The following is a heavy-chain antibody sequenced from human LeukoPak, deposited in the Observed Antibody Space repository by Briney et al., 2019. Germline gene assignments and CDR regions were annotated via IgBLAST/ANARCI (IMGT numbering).Heavy chain of an antibody. Sequence: ASVKVSCKASGYTFTSYYMHWVRQAPGQGLEWMGIINPSGGSTSYAQKLQGRVTMTRDTSTSTVYMELSSLTYEDTAVYYCARVLRFLEWSEGFDYWGQGTLVTVSS. CDR1: GYTFTSYY. J-gene: IGHJ4*02. D-gene: IGHD3-3*01. CDR3: ARVLRFLEWSEGFDY. V-gene: IGHV1-46*04. CDR2: INPSGGST.